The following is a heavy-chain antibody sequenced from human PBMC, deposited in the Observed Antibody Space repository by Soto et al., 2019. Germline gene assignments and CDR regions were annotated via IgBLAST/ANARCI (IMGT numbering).Heavy chain of an antibody. Sequence: PGGSLRLSCAASGFTFSSYGMHWVRQAPGKGLEWVAVIWYDGSNKYYADSVKGRFTISRDNSKNTLYLQMNSLRAEDTAVYYCARELEVTTYYYYYYGMDVCGKGTTVTVSS. V-gene: IGHV3-33*01. D-gene: IGHD4-17*01. CDR2: IWYDGSNK. J-gene: IGHJ6*04. CDR1: GFTFSSYG. CDR3: ARELEVTTYYYYYYGMDV.